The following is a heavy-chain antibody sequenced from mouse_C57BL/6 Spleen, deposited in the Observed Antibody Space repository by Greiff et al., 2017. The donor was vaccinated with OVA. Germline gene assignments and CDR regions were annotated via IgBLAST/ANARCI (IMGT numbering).Heavy chain of an antibody. CDR1: GFTFSSYA. V-gene: IGHV5-4*01. Sequence: EVNLVESGGGLVKPGGSLKLSCAASGFTFSSYAMSWVRQTPEKRLEWVATISDGGSYTYYPDNVKGRFTISRDNAKNNLYLQMSHLKSEDTAMYYCAREKGDYYFDYWGQGTTLTVSS. CDR3: AREKGDYYFDY. J-gene: IGHJ2*01. CDR2: ISDGGSYT. D-gene: IGHD3-3*01.